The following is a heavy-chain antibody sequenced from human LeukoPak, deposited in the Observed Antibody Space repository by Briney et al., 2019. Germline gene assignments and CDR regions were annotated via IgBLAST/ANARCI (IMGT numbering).Heavy chain of an antibody. Sequence: ASVTVSCKASGGTFSSYAISWVRQAPGQGLEWMGRIIPILGIANYAQKFQGRVTITADKSTSTAYMELSSLRSEDTAVYYCARSGSGSYYFDYWGQGTLVTVSS. V-gene: IGHV1-69*04. CDR1: GGTFSSYA. CDR2: IIPILGIA. J-gene: IGHJ4*02. CDR3: ARSGSGSYYFDY. D-gene: IGHD1-26*01.